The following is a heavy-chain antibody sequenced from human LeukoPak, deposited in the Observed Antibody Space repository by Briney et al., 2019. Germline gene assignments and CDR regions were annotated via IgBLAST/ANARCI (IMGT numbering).Heavy chain of an antibody. J-gene: IGHJ3*01. CDR2: ISNNGGYT. CDR3: ARWRNYDGTSGYYQDAFDL. CDR1: GFTFSSYA. V-gene: IGHV3-23*01. D-gene: IGHD3-22*01. Sequence: GGSLRLSCAASGFTFSSYAMSWVRQAPGKGLEWVSAISNNGGYTYYADSVQGRFTISRDNSKSTLCLQMNSLRAEDTAVYYCARWRNYDGTSGYYQDAFDLWGRGTMVTVSS.